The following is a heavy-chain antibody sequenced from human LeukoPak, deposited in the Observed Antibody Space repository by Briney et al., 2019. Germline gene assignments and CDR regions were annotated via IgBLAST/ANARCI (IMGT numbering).Heavy chain of an antibody. D-gene: IGHD3-10*01. CDR3: ARRALTMVRGVDY. Sequence: SETLSLTCTVSGGSISSSSYYWGWIRRPPGKGLEWIGSIYYSGSTYYNPSLKSRVTISVDTSKNQFSLKLSSVTAADTAVYYCARRALTMVRGVDYWGQGTLVTVSS. V-gene: IGHV4-39*07. CDR1: GGSISSSSYY. CDR2: IYYSGST. J-gene: IGHJ4*02.